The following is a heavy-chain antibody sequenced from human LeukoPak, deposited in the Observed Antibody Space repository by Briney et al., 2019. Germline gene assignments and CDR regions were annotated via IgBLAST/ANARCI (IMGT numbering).Heavy chain of an antibody. CDR1: GFTFSSYS. CDR3: VRDDDRPDNGLDY. CDR2: ISSSSSYI. Sequence: GGSLRLSCAASGFTFSSYSMNWVRQAPGKGLEWVSSISSSSSYIYYADSVKGRFTISRDNSKSTLYLQMNSLRAEDTAVYYCVRDDDRPDNGLDYWGQGTLVTVSS. J-gene: IGHJ4*02. D-gene: IGHD3-22*01. V-gene: IGHV3-21*01.